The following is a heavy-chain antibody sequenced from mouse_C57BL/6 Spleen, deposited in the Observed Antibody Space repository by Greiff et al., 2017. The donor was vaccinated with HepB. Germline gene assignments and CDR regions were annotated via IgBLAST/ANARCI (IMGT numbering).Heavy chain of an antibody. CDR1: GFTFSSYA. Sequence: VQLKESGGGLVKPGGSLKLSCAASGFTFSSYAMSWVRQTPEKRLEWVATISDGGSYTYYPDNVKGQFTISRDNAKKNLYLQMSHLKSEDTAMYYCARGEDWFAYCGPGTLVTVSA. J-gene: IGHJ3*01. CDR3: ARGEDWFAY. CDR2: ISDGGSYT. V-gene: IGHV5-4*01.